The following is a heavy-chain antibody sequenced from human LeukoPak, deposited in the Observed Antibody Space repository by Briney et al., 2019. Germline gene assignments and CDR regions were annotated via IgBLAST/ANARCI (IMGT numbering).Heavy chain of an antibody. J-gene: IGHJ6*03. CDR3: ARLGEDKGGYSYGSISDYYYMDV. V-gene: IGHV4-30-2*01. CDR2: IYHSGST. CDR1: GVSISSGGYS. Sequence: KPSETLSLTCAVSGVSISSGGYSWSWIRQPPGKGLEWIGYIYHSGSTYYNPSLKSRVTISVDRSKNQFSLKLSSVTAADTAVYYCARLGEDKGGYSYGSISDYYYMDVWGKGTTVTVSS. D-gene: IGHD5-18*01.